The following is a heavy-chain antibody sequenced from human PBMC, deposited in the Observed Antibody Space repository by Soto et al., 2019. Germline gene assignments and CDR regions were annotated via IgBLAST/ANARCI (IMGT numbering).Heavy chain of an antibody. J-gene: IGHJ4*02. Sequence: ASVKVSCKASGYTFTSYGISWVRQAPGQGLEWMGWISAYNGNTNYAQKLQGRVTMTTDTSTSTAYMELRSLRSDDTAVYYCASEKLSSNWWSFDYWSQGTLVTVSS. CDR2: ISAYNGNT. CDR1: GYTFTSYG. V-gene: IGHV1-18*01. D-gene: IGHD6-13*01. CDR3: ASEKLSSNWWSFDY.